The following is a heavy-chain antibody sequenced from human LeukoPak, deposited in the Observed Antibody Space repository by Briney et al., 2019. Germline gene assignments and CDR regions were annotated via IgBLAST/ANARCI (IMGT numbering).Heavy chain of an antibody. Sequence: RASVKVSCKASGYTFTGYYMHWVRQAPGQGLEWMGWINPSSGGTNYAQKFQGRVTMTRDTSISTAYMELSRLRSDDTAVYYCARVAVSTTIAVADYYYYYYMDVWGKGTTVTVSS. D-gene: IGHD6-19*01. V-gene: IGHV1-2*02. J-gene: IGHJ6*03. CDR2: INPSSGGT. CDR3: ARVAVSTTIAVADYYYYYYMDV. CDR1: GYTFTGYY.